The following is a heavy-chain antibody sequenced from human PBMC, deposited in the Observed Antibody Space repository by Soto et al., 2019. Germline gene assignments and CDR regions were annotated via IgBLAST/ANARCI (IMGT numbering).Heavy chain of an antibody. D-gene: IGHD3-9*01. CDR1: GFTFSSYA. Sequence: PGGSLRLSCAASGFTFSSYAMSWVRQAPGKGLEWVSAISGSGGSTYYADSVKGRFTISRDNSKNTLYLQMYSLRAEDTAVYYFAKIDDLLRYFDWLVHYGMDVWGQGTTVTVSS. J-gene: IGHJ6*02. CDR2: ISGSGGST. CDR3: AKIDDLLRYFDWLVHYGMDV. V-gene: IGHV3-23*01.